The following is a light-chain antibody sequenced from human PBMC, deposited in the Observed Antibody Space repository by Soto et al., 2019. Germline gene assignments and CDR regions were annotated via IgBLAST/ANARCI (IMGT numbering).Light chain of an antibody. J-gene: IGKJ3*01. V-gene: IGKV3-11*01. CDR1: QSVSSL. CDR2: DSS. Sequence: EIVMTQSPVTLSLSAGERAALSCRASQSVSSLLAWYQQKPGQAPRLLIYDSSNRATGIPARFSGNGSGTDFTLTISRLEPEDSAVYYCHQRSYWPPSFGPGTTVGIK. CDR3: HQRSYWPPS.